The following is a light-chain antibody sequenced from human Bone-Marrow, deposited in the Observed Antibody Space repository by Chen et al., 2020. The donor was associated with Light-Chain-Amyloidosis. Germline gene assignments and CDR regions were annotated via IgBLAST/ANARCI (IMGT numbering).Light chain of an antibody. CDR1: DLPTKY. Sequence: SYELTQPHSVSVSLGQTARITCTGDDLPTKYAYWYQQKPGQAPVLVIHRDTERPSEISERFSCSSSGTTATLTIRGVQAEDEADYHCQSADSSGTYEVIFGGGTKLTVL. CDR2: RDT. CDR3: QSADSSGTYEVI. J-gene: IGLJ2*01. V-gene: IGLV3-25*03.